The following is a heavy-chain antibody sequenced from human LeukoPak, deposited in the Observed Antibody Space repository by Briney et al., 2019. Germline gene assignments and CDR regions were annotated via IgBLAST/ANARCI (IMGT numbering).Heavy chain of an antibody. V-gene: IGHV3-30*04. J-gene: IGHJ4*02. Sequence: GRSLRLSCAASGFTFSSYAMHWVRQAPGKGLEWVAVISYDGSNKYYADSVKGRFTVSRDNSENTLYLQMNSLRTEDTSLYYCTKDIRRGDNYGYDQFAYWGQGTLVTVSS. CDR1: GFTFSSYA. CDR2: ISYDGSNK. CDR3: TKDIRRGDNYGYDQFAY. D-gene: IGHD5-18*01.